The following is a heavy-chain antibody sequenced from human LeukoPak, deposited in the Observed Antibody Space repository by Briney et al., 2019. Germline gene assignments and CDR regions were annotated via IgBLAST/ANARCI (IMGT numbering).Heavy chain of an antibody. CDR1: GFTFSSYA. CDR2: ISYDGSNK. Sequence: GRSLRLSCAASGFTFSSYAMHWVRQAPGKGLEWVAVISYDGSNKYYAAPVKGRFTISRDDSKNTLYLQMNSLKTEDTAVYYCTTDSKRATVTSDAFDIWGQGTMVTVSS. V-gene: IGHV3-30-3*01. J-gene: IGHJ3*02. D-gene: IGHD4-11*01. CDR3: TTDSKRATVTSDAFDI.